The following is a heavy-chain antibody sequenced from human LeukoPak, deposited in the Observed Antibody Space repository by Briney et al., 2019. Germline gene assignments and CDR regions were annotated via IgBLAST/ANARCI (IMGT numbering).Heavy chain of an antibody. Sequence: ASVKVSCMASGYTFTSYDINWVRQATGQGLEWMGWMNPNSGNTGYAQKFQGRVTMTRNTSISTAYMELSSLRSEDTAVYYCAYGGYSYGEFDYWGKGTLVTVSS. CDR3: AYGGYSYGEFDY. J-gene: IGHJ4*02. CDR1: GYTFTSYD. V-gene: IGHV1-8*01. CDR2: MNPNSGNT. D-gene: IGHD5-18*01.